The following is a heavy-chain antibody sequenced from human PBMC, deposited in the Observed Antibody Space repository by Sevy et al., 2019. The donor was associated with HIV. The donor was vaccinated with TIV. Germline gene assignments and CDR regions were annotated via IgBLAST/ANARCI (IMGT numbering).Heavy chain of an antibody. CDR2: IWYDGSNK. Sequence: GGSLRLSCAASGFTFSKYGMHWVRQAPGKGLEWVALIWYDGSNKYYADSVKGRFTISRDNSKNTLYLQMNSLRAEDTAVYYCAKSVGIFGVVREMGGYFDYWGQGTLVTVSS. J-gene: IGHJ4*02. V-gene: IGHV3-30*02. CDR1: GFTFSKYG. D-gene: IGHD3-3*01. CDR3: AKSVGIFGVVREMGGYFDY.